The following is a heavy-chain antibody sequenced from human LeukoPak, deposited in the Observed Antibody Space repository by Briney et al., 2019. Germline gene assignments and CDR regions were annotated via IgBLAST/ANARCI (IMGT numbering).Heavy chain of an antibody. D-gene: IGHD3-3*01. CDR1: GGSISSGDYY. J-gene: IGHJ4*02. CDR3: ARGSHDFWSGYYLFDY. CDR2: INHSGST. Sequence: SQTLSLTCTVSGGSISSGDYYWSWIRQPPGKGLEWIGEINHSGSTNYNPSLKSRVTISVDTSKNQFSLKLSSVTAADTAVFYCARGSHDFWSGYYLFDYWGQGTLVTVSS. V-gene: IGHV4-30-4*01.